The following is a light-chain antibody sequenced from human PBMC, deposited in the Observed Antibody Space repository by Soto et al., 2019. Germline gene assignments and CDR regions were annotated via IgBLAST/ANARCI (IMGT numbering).Light chain of an antibody. CDR1: SSDVGGYNY. V-gene: IGLV2-8*01. CDR3: SSYAGSDAWV. Sequence: QSALTQPPSASGSPGQSVTISCTGTSSDVGGYNYVSWYQHHPGKAPKVMIYEVSMRPSGVPDRFSGSKSGNTASLTVSGLQAEDEAYYYCSSYAGSDAWVFGGGTKLTVL. CDR2: EVS. J-gene: IGLJ3*02.